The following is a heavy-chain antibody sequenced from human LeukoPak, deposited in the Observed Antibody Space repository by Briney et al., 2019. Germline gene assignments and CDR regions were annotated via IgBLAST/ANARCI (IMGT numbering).Heavy chain of an antibody. CDR3: AKDPDIVATEDYYYGMDV. D-gene: IGHD5-12*01. J-gene: IGHJ6*02. CDR2: ISGSGGST. Sequence: GGSLRLSCAASGFTFSSYAMSWVRQAPGKGLEWVSAISGSGGSTYYADSVKGRFTISRDNSKNTLYLQMNSLRAEDTAVYYCAKDPDIVATEDYYYGMDVWGQGTTVTVSS. V-gene: IGHV3-23*01. CDR1: GFTFSSYA.